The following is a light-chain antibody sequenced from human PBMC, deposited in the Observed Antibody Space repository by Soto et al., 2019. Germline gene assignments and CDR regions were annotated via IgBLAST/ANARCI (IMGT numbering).Light chain of an antibody. Sequence: DIQMTQSPFTLSASVGDRVTITCRASQSIGSWLAWYQQKPGKAPKVLIYKASTLESGVPSRFSGSGSGTEFTLTIISLQPDDFATYHCQQYNSYPLTFGGGTKVEIK. J-gene: IGKJ4*01. CDR3: QQYNSYPLT. V-gene: IGKV1-5*03. CDR1: QSIGSW. CDR2: KAS.